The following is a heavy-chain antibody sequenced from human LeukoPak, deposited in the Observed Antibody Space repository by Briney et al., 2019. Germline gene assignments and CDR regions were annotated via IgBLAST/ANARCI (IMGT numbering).Heavy chain of an antibody. J-gene: IGHJ3*02. CDR1: GGSISSSTYY. CDR2: VYYSGRT. Sequence: SGTLSLTCTVSGGSISSSTYYWGWIRQPPGKGLEWIGSVYYSGRTYYNPSLKSRPTISVDTSKNQFSLKLSSVTAADTAVYYCARHPGITAAGTGFDIWGQGTMVTVSS. V-gene: IGHV4-39*01. CDR3: ARHPGITAAGTGFDI. D-gene: IGHD6-13*01.